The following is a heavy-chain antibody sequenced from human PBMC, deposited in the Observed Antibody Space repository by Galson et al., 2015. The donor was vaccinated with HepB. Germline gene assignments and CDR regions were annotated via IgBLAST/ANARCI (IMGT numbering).Heavy chain of an antibody. D-gene: IGHD5-18*01. CDR3: ARLRSRSGYKGFYYFDY. Sequence: SLRLSCAASGFTFSSYWMSWVRQAPGKGLEWVANIKQDGSEKYYVDSVKGRFTISRDNAKNSLYLQMNSLRAEDTAVYYCARLRSRSGYKGFYYFDYWGQGTLVTVSS. J-gene: IGHJ4*02. V-gene: IGHV3-7*03. CDR2: IKQDGSEK. CDR1: GFTFSSYW.